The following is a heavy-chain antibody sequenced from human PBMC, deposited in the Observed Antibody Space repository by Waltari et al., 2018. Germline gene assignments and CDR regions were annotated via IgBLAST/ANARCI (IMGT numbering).Heavy chain of an antibody. D-gene: IGHD3-22*01. Sequence: EVQLVESGGGLVQPGGSLRLSCAASGFTFSSYWMSWVRQAPGKGLEWVANIKQDGSEKYFVDSVKGRFIISRDNAKNSLSLQMNNLRAEDTAVYFCTRAKGVYYYDSRGSFTTHYFDYWGQGALVTVSS. CDR1: GFTFSSYW. CDR3: TRAKGVYYYDSRGSFTTHYFDY. V-gene: IGHV3-7*01. J-gene: IGHJ4*02. CDR2: IKQDGSEK.